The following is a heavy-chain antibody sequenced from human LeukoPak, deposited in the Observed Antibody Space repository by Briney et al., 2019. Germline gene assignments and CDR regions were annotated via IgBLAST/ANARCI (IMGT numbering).Heavy chain of an antibody. Sequence: GGSLRLTCAASGFTFSNAWMSWVRQAPGKGLEWIGRTKSKTDGGTTEYAAPVKGRFTISRDDSKNTLYLQMNSLKTEDAAVYYCTTEYYYDSSYWGQGTLVTVSS. D-gene: IGHD3-22*01. CDR1: GFTFSNAW. J-gene: IGHJ4*02. V-gene: IGHV3-15*01. CDR3: TTEYYYDSSY. CDR2: TKSKTDGGTT.